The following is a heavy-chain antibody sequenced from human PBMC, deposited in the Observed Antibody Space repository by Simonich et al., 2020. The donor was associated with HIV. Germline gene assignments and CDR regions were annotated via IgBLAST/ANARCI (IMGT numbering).Heavy chain of an antibody. D-gene: IGHD3-16*01. J-gene: IGHJ4*02. CDR2: IYHIGTT. CDR1: GYSISSGYY. Sequence: QVQLQESGPGLVKPSETLSLTCAVSGYSISSGYYWDWIRQPPGKGLEWVGSIYHIGTTNYNPSLKSRVTISIDPSKNQFSLKLSSVTAADTAVYYCARGGGDGYNYWGQGILVTVSS. V-gene: IGHV4-38-2*01. CDR3: ARGGGDGYNY.